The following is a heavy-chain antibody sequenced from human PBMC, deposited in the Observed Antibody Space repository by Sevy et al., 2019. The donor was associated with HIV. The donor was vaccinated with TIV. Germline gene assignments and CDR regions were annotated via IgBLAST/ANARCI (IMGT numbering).Heavy chain of an antibody. CDR1: GGTFSSYG. D-gene: IGHD6-19*01. V-gene: IGHV1-69*13. Sequence: ASVKVSCKASGGTFSSYGISWVRQAPGQGLEWMGGIFPLLGTVNYAQKFQGRVTITADESTTTAYMELSSMRSEDTAVYYCARGGGNGWYYFDYWGQETLVTVSS. J-gene: IGHJ4*02. CDR2: IFPLLGTV. CDR3: ARGGGNGWYYFDY.